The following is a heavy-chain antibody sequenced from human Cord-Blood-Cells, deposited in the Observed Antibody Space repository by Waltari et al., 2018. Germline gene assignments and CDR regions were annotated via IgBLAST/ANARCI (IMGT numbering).Heavy chain of an antibody. CDR1: GGSFSGYY. D-gene: IGHD6-19*01. CDR2: INHSGST. V-gene: IGHV4-34*01. CDR3: ARGRRIAVAGNFDY. J-gene: IGHJ4*02. Sequence: QVQLQQWGAGLLTPSEPLSLTCAVYGGSFSGYYWSWIRQPPGKGLEWIGEINHSGSTNYNPSLKSRVTISVDTSKNQFSLKLSSVTAADTAVYYCARGRRIAVAGNFDYWGQGTLVTVSS.